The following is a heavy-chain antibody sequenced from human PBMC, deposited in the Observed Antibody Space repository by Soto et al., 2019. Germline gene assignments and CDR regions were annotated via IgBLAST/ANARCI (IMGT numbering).Heavy chain of an antibody. CDR3: VRVPGDMVAILYSFPMDGREPLSDVDV. D-gene: IGHD5-12*01. V-gene: IGHV3-30*04. CDR1: GFTFSYYP. J-gene: IGHJ6*02. CDR2: ISFDGSNK. Sequence: QMQLVESGGGAVQPGRSLRLSCAASGFTFSYYPMHWVRQAPGKGLEWVAVISFDGSNKYYADSVKGRFTISRDNSKNTLYLQMNSVRAEDTAVYYCVRVPGDMVAILYSFPMDGREPLSDVDVWGQGTTVTVSS.